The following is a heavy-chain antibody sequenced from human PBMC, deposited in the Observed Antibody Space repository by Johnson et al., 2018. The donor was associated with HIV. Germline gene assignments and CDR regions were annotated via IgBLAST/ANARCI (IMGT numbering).Heavy chain of an antibody. CDR1: GFTFSNYW. D-gene: IGHD1-26*01. CDR3: AKDRSMDDAFDV. CDR2: IQQAGSDT. Sequence: VQLVASGGGLVLPGGSLRLSCAASGFTFSNYWMTWVRQAPGNGLEWVANIQQAGSDTYYVVSVKGRFTISRDNSKNTLYLQMNSLRAEDTAVYYCAKDRSMDDAFDVWGQGTMVTVSS. J-gene: IGHJ3*01. V-gene: IGHV3-7*01.